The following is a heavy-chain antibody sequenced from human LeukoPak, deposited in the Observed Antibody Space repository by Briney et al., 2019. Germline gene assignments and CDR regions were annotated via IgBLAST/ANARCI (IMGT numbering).Heavy chain of an antibody. V-gene: IGHV4-59*01. J-gene: IGHJ4*02. D-gene: IGHD5-18*01. Sequence: SETLSLTCTVSGGSISNYWSWIRQPPGKGLEWIGYIYYSGSTNYNPSLQSRLTISVDTSKNQFSLKLSSVTAADTAVYYCARVIGYSHSCYDYWGQGTLVTVSS. CDR1: GGSISNY. CDR2: IYYSGST. CDR3: ARVIGYSHSCYDY.